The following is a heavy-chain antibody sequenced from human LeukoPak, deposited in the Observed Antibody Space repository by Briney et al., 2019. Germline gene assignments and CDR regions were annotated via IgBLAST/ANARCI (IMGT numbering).Heavy chain of an antibody. V-gene: IGHV1-46*01. D-gene: IGHD6-19*01. J-gene: IGHJ3*02. CDR3: AAVAGLGNAFDI. CDR1: GYTFTSYY. CDR2: INPSGGST. Sequence: ASVKVSCKASGYTFTSYYMHWVRQAPGQGLEWMGIINPSGGSTSYAQKFQGRVTMTRDMSTSTVYMDLRRLTSDDTAVYYCAAVAGLGNAFDIWGQGTMVTVSS.